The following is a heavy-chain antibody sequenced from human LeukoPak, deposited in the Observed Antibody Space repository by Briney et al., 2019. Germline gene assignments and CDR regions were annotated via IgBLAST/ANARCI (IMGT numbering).Heavy chain of an antibody. CDR2: IKQDGSER. D-gene: IGHD6-13*01. V-gene: IGHV3-7*01. CDR3: ARDRSWYRDYYYGMDV. J-gene: IGHJ6*02. Sequence: GGSLRLSCAASGFTFSNYWMSWVRQAPGKGLEWVANIKQDGSERSYVDSVKGRFTISRDNAKSSLYLQMNSLRAEDTAVYYCARDRSWYRDYYYGMDVWGQGTTVTVSS. CDR1: GFTFSNYW.